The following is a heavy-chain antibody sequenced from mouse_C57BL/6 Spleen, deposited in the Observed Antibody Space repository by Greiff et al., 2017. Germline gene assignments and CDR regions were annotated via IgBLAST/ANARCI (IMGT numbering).Heavy chain of an antibody. CDR3: GRYWDGAYFDY. D-gene: IGHD4-1*01. V-gene: IGHV1-85*01. J-gene: IGHJ2*01. Sequence: QVQLQQSGPELVKPGASVKLSCKASGYTFTSYDINWVKQRPGQGLEWIGWIYPRDGSTTYNEKFKGKATLTVDTSSSTAYLALHSLPSEDSAVDFWGRYWDGAYFDYWGQGTTRTVSS. CDR2: IYPRDGST. CDR1: GYTFTSYD.